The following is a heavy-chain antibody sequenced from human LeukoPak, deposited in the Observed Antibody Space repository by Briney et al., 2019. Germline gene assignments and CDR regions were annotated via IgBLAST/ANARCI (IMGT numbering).Heavy chain of an antibody. V-gene: IGHV4-59*01. CDR1: GGSISSYY. Sequence: SQTLSLTCTVSGGSISSYYWSWIRQPPGKVLDWNGSYNYRGSTNSHPSLKSRVTRSVDTSKGQFSLQLSSVTAADTAVYYCAIGRFGELSNYYYYYYGMDVWGQGTTVTVSS. CDR3: AIGRFGELSNYYYYYYGMDV. CDR2: YNYRGST. J-gene: IGHJ6*02. D-gene: IGHD3-10*01.